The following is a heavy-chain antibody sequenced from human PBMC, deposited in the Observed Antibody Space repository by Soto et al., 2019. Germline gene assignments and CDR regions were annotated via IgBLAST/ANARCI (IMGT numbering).Heavy chain of an antibody. D-gene: IGHD3-10*01. V-gene: IGHV1-24*01. CDR1: GYTLTELS. CDR2: FDPEDGET. Sequence: GASVKVSCKVSGYTLTELSMHWVRQAPGKGLEWMGGFDPEDGETIYAQKFQGRVTMTEDTSTDTAYMELSSLRSEDTAVYYCASSSGAGWYFDYWGQGTLVTVSS. CDR3: ASSSGAGWYFDY. J-gene: IGHJ4*02.